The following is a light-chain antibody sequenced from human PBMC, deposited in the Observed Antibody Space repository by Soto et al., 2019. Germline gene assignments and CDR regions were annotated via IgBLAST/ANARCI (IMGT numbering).Light chain of an antibody. V-gene: IGLV2-18*02. CDR1: NSDVGSYNR. J-gene: IGLJ1*01. CDR2: EVS. CDR3: SSYTSSITYV. Sequence: SVLNQPPPLSRAAGQAVTLSRPRTNSDVGSYNRVSWYQQPPGTAPKLMIYEVSNRPSGVPDRFSGSKSGNTASLTISGLQAEDEADYYCSSYTSSITYVFGTGTKVTVL.